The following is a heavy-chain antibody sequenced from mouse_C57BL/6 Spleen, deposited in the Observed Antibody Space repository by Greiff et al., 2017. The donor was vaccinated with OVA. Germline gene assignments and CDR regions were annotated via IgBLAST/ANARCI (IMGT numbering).Heavy chain of an antibody. Sequence: QVQLQQPGAELVMPGASVKLSCKASGYTFTSYWMHWVKQRPGQGLEWIGEIDPSDSYTNYNQKFTGKSTLTVDKSSSTAYMQLSSLTSEDSAVYYCARGFTTVVATKGYFDYWGQGTTLTVSS. V-gene: IGHV1-69*01. CDR2: IDPSDSYT. D-gene: IGHD1-1*01. J-gene: IGHJ2*01. CDR1: GYTFTSYW. CDR3: ARGFTTVVATKGYFDY.